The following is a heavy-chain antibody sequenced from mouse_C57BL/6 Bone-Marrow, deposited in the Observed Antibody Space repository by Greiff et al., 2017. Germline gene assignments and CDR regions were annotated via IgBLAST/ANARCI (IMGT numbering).Heavy chain of an antibody. J-gene: IGHJ4*01. CDR2: IRSKSNNYAT. V-gene: IGHV10-1*01. D-gene: IGHD1-1*01. CDR3: VRHYYGIAMDY. Sequence: EVKLVESGGGLVQPKGSLKLSCAASGFSFNTYAMNWVRQAPGKGLEWVARIRSKSNNYATYYADSVKDRFPISRDDSESMLYLQMNNVKTEDTAMYYCVRHYYGIAMDYWGQGTSVTVSS. CDR1: GFSFNTYA.